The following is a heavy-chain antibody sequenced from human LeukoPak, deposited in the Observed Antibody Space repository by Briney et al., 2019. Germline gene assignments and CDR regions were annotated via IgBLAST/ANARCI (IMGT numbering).Heavy chain of an antibody. J-gene: IGHJ4*02. Sequence: GSLRLSCKGSGYSFTSYWIGWVRQVPGKGLEWMGIIYPGDSDTRYSPSFQGQVTISADKSISTAYLQWSSLKASDTAMYYCARGANWNYVYFDYWGQGTLVTVSS. CDR3: ARGANWNYVYFDY. V-gene: IGHV5-51*01. D-gene: IGHD1-7*01. CDR2: IYPGDSDT. CDR1: GYSFTSYW.